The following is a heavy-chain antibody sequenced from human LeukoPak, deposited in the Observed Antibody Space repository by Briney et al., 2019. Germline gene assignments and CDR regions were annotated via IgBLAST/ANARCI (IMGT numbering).Heavy chain of an antibody. V-gene: IGHV3-15*01. J-gene: IGHJ4*02. CDR1: GFTFNNAW. CDR3: TAGTGYSDHDY. Sequence: PGGSLRLSCAASGFTFNNAWMSWVRQAPGKGLEWVGRIKSKTNDETTDYAAPVKGRFTISRDDSKNTLYLQMNSLKTEDTAAYYCTAGTGYSDHDYWGQGTLVTVSS. CDR2: IKSKTNDETT. D-gene: IGHD5-12*01.